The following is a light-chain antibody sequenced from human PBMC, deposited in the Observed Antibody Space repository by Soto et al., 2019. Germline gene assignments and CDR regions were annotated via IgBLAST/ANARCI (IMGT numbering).Light chain of an antibody. CDR1: QSISVW. J-gene: IGKJ1*01. CDR3: QESYSPFWT. Sequence: DIQMTQSPSTLYASKKDRVTITCRASQSISVWLAWYQQKPGKAPKLLISGSTSLQSGVPSRFSGSGSGTDFTLTICCLQPEDFATYRCQESYSPFWTFCHVTKV. V-gene: IGKV1-39*01. CDR2: GST.